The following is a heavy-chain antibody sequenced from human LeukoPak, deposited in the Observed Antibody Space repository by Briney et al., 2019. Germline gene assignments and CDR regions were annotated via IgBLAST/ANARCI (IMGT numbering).Heavy chain of an antibody. CDR3: AKGKDIVVVPARLDY. Sequence: GGSLRLSCAASGFTFSSYAMSWVRQAPGKGQEWVSAISGSGGSTYYAESVKGRFTISEDKSKNTLYLQMNSLRAEDTAVYYCAKGKDIVVVPARLDYWGQGTLVTVSS. D-gene: IGHD2-2*01. CDR1: GFTFSSYA. J-gene: IGHJ4*02. CDR2: ISGSGGST. V-gene: IGHV3-23*01.